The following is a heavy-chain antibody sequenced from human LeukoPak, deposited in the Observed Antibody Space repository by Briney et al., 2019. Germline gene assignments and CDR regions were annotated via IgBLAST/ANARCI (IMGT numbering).Heavy chain of an antibody. CDR2: INSDGSST. V-gene: IGHV3-74*01. Sequence: GGSLRLSCAASGFTFSNYWMHWVRQAPGKGLVWVSRINSDGSSTSYADSVKGRFTISRDNDKNTLYLQMNSLRDEDTAVYYVARDRYSNWFDPWGQGTLVTVSS. CDR1: GFTFSNYW. CDR3: ARDRYSNWFDP. D-gene: IGHD1-26*01. J-gene: IGHJ5*02.